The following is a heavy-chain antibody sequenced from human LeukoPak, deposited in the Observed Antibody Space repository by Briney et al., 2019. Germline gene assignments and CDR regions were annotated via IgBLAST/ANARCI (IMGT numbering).Heavy chain of an antibody. V-gene: IGHV3-21*01. CDR3: ARGEFGDYYYFYMDV. J-gene: IGHJ6*03. Sequence: GGSLRLSCAASGFTFSSYEMNWVRQAPGKGLEWVSSITSSNNYIYYGDSVKGRFTISRDDAKNSLFLQMNSLRAEDTATYYCARGEFGDYYYFYMDVWGEGTTVTVSS. CDR1: GFTFSSYE. CDR2: ITSSNNYI. D-gene: IGHD2/OR15-2a*01.